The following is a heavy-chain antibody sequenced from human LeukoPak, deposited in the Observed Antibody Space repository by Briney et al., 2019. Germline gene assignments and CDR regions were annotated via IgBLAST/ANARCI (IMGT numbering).Heavy chain of an antibody. V-gene: IGHV3-7*01. Sequence: SGGSLRLSCAASGFTFSSYWMSWVRQAPGKGLEWVANIKQDGSEKYYVDSVKGRFTISRDNAKNSLYLQMNSLRAEDTAVYYCAREGYDFWSGPYYYYYYYMDVWGKGTTVTVSS. CDR2: IKQDGSEK. CDR1: GFTFSSYW. D-gene: IGHD3-3*01. CDR3: AREGYDFWSGPYYYYYYYMDV. J-gene: IGHJ6*03.